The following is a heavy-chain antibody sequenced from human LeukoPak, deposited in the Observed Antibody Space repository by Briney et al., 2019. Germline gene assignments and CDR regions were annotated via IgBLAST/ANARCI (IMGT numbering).Heavy chain of an antibody. J-gene: IGHJ3*02. D-gene: IGHD7-27*01. CDR2: IYTSGST. CDR3: LRLGPYDAFDI. Sequence: SQALSLTCTVSGGSISSSSYYWSWIRQPAGKGLEWIGRIYTSGSTNYNPSLKSRVTISVDTSKNQFSLKLSSVTAADTAVYYCLRLGPYDAFDIWGQGTMVTVSS. V-gene: IGHV4-61*02. CDR1: GGSISSSSYY.